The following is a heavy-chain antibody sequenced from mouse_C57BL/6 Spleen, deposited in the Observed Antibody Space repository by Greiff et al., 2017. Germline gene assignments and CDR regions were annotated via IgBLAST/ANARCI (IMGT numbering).Heavy chain of an antibody. CDR3: TMRGTYYSNSFYY. J-gene: IGHJ2*01. Sequence: VQLKQSGTVLARPGASVKMSCKTSGYTFTSYWMHWVKQRPGQGLEWIGSIYPGNSDTSYNQKFTGKAKLTAVTSSSTAYMELSSRTNEDSAVYYCTMRGTYYSNSFYYWGQGTTLTVSS. D-gene: IGHD2-5*01. CDR1: GYTFTSYW. CDR2: IYPGNSDT. V-gene: IGHV1-5*01.